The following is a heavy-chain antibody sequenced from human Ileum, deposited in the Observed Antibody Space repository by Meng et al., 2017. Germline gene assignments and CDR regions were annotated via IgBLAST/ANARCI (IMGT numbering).Heavy chain of an antibody. CDR2: FYYGGSP. CDR1: GGSISSSNYY. D-gene: IGHD3-22*01. CDR3: AREVGNRSGYSY. V-gene: IGHV4-39*07. Sequence: QLQPRVSGPGLVKPSGTLSLTCTVSGGSISSSNYYWGWIRQPPGKGMEWIGSFYYGGSPFYHPFLRSRVTISVDISKNQYSLRLNSVTAADTAIYYCAREVGNRSGYSYWGQGALVTVSS. J-gene: IGHJ4*02.